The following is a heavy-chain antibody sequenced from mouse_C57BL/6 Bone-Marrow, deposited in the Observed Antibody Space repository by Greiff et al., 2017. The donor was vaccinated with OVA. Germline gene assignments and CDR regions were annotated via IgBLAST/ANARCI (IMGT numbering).Heavy chain of an antibody. CDR2: IYPRDGST. CDR1: GYTFTSYD. CDR3: ARSGHYYDSSYGY. J-gene: IGHJ2*01. V-gene: IGHV1-85*01. Sequence: VQLQQSGPELVKPGASVKLSCKASGYTFTSYDINWVKQRPGQGLEWIGWIYPRDGSTKYNEKFKGKATLTVDTSSSTAYVELHSLTSEDSAVYFCARSGHYYDSSYGYWGQGTTLTVSS. D-gene: IGHD1-1*01.